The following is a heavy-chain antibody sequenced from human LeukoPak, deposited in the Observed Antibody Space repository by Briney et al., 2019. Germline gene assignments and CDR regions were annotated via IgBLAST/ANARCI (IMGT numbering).Heavy chain of an antibody. CDR1: GLTFSSYT. J-gene: IGHJ4*02. V-gene: IGHV3-21*01. CDR2: ISGSNSYI. Sequence: GGSLRPSCAASGLTFSSYTMHWIRQAPGKGLEWVSSISGSNSYIFYADSVKGRFTVSRDNAKDSLYLQMNSLRAEDTAVYYCARALTTLTYEGYWGQGTLVTVSS. D-gene: IGHD1-1*01. CDR3: ARALTTLTYEGY.